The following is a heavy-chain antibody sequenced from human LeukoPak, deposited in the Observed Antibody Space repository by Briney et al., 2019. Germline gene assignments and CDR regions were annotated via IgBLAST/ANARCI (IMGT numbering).Heavy chain of an antibody. D-gene: IGHD5-12*01. Sequence: GXXXKISCKVSGSSFTSYWIGGVRQMPGKGLEGMGIIYPGDSHTRYSPSFQGQVTISADNSISSAYLQWSSLKASDTATYYCARPRDTGNDRYYFDYWGQGTLVTVSS. CDR2: IYPGDSHT. V-gene: IGHV5-51*01. J-gene: IGHJ4*02. CDR1: GSSFTSYW. CDR3: ARPRDTGNDRYYFDY.